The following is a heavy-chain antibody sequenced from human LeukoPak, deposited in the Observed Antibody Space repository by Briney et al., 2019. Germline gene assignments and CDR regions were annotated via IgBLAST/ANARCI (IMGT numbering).Heavy chain of an antibody. CDR3: AKAIAAVAGYDAFDI. V-gene: IGHV3-9*01. CDR1: GFRFEDFA. J-gene: IGHJ3*02. D-gene: IGHD6-19*01. Sequence: GGSLRLSCAASGFRFEDFAMFWVRQVSGKGLEWVSFISWSGAQLGYADFVEGRFTISRDNAKNSLYLELSGLRPEDTAMYFCAKAIAAVAGYDAFDIWGQGTMVTVS. CDR2: ISWSGAQL.